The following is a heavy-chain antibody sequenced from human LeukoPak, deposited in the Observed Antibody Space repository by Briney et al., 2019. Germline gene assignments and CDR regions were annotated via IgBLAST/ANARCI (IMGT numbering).Heavy chain of an antibody. CDR1: GYTFTSYG. J-gene: IGHJ4*02. V-gene: IGHV1-18*04. Sequence: ASVKVSCKASGYTFTSYGISWVRQAPGQGLEWMGWISAYNGNTNYAQKLQGRVTMTTDTSTSTAYMELRSLRSDDTAVYYCARVMYYDILTGYSALVYWGQGTLVTVSS. D-gene: IGHD3-9*01. CDR3: ARVMYYDILTGYSALVY. CDR2: ISAYNGNT.